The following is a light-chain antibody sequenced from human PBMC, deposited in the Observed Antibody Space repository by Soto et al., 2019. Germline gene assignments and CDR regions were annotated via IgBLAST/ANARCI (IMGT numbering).Light chain of an antibody. V-gene: IGLV1-40*01. J-gene: IGLJ3*02. CDR3: QSFDSNLSGWV. CDR1: SSNIGAGHD. Sequence: QSVLTQPPSVSGAPGRRVTISCTGNSSNIGAGHDVHWYQQPPGTAPKLLIFRNNNRASGVPGRFSGARSGTSASLAITGLQTGDEADYYCQSFDSNLSGWVFGGGTKLTVL. CDR2: RNN.